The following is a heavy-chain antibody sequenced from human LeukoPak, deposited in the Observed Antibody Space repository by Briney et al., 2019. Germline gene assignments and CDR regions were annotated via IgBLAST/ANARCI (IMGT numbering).Heavy chain of an antibody. V-gene: IGHV3-21*01. D-gene: IGHD1-26*01. Sequence: GGSLRLSCAASGFTFSSYSMNWVRQAPGKGLEWVSSISSSSSYIYYADSVKGRFTISRDNAKNSLYLQMNSLRAEDTAVYNCARESATAGDFDYWGQGTLVTVSS. CDR2: ISSSSSYI. CDR3: ARESATAGDFDY. CDR1: GFTFSSYS. J-gene: IGHJ4*02.